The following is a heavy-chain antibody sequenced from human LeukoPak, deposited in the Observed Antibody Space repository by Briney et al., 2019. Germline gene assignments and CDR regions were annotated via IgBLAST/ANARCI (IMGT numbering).Heavy chain of an antibody. D-gene: IGHD5-12*01. CDR1: GFTFSSYA. J-gene: IGHJ4*02. CDR3: AKENGYNGYDVFDY. CDR2: ISGSGGTT. Sequence: GGSLRLSCAASGFTFSSYAMTWVRQAPGKGLEWVSAISGSGGTTYYADSVKGRFAISRDNSKNTLYLQMSSLRAEDTAVYYCAKENGYNGYDVFDYWGQGTLVTVSS. V-gene: IGHV3-23*01.